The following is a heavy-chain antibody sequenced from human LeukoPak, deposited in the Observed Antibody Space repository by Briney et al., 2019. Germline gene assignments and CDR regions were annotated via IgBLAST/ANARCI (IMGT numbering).Heavy chain of an antibody. D-gene: IGHD3-9*01. CDR3: ARSRLRYFDWLPTSFDY. J-gene: IGHJ4*02. CDR1: GFTFSSYS. Sequence: AGGSLRLSCAASGFTFSSYSMNWVRQAPGKGLEWVSSISSSSSYIYYADSVKGRFTISRDNAKNSLYLQMNSLRAEDTAVYYCARSRLRYFDWLPTSFDYWGQGTLVTVSS. CDR2: ISSSSSYI. V-gene: IGHV3-21*01.